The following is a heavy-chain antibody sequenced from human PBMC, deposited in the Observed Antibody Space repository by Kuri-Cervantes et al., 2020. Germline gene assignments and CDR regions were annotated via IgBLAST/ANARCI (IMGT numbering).Heavy chain of an antibody. CDR2: ISASSKYI. D-gene: IGHD6-19*01. J-gene: IGHJ5*02. CDR3: ARESTSGWYP. CDR1: GFTFSSYN. Sequence: GGSLRLSCAASGFTFSSYNMNWVRQAPGKGLEWVSYISASSKYIHYADSVKGRFTMSRDNAKNSLYLQMNSLRAEDTAAYYCARESTSGWYPWGQGTLVTVSS. V-gene: IGHV3-21*06.